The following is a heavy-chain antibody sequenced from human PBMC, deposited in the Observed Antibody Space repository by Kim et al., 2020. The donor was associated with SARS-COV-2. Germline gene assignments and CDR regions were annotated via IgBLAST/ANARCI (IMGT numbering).Heavy chain of an antibody. J-gene: IGHJ5*02. Sequence: GATTDYAAPVKDRFTISRDDSKNTLYLQMNSLKTEDTAVFYCTTWSGSSWGQGTLVTVSS. CDR3: TTWSGSS. CDR2: GATT. V-gene: IGHV3-15*01. D-gene: IGHD3-10*01.